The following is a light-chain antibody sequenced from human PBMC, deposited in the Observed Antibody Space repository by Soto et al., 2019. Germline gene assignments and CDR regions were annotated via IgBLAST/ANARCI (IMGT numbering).Light chain of an antibody. CDR2: GAS. CDR1: QSVSTSY. V-gene: IGKV3-20*01. Sequence: EIVLTQSPGTLSLSPGERATLSCRASQSVSTSYLAWYQQKPGQAPRLLIYGASSRATGIPDRFSGSGSGADLTLTISRPEPEDFAVYYCQQYGSVPLTFGGGTKVEIK. CDR3: QQYGSVPLT. J-gene: IGKJ4*01.